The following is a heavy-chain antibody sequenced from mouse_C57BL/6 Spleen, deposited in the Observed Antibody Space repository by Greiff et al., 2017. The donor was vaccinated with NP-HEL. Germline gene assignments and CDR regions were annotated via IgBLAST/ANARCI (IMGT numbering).Heavy chain of an antibody. CDR3: ARSVAPYYFDY. D-gene: IGHD1-1*01. Sequence: VQLQQPGAELVMPGASVKLSCKASGYTFTSYWMHWVKQRPGQGLEWLGEIDPSDSYTNYNQKFKGKSKLTVDKSSSTAYMQLSSLTSEDSAVYYCARSVAPYYFDYWGQGTTLTVSS. V-gene: IGHV1-69*01. CDR2: IDPSDSYT. J-gene: IGHJ2*01. CDR1: GYTFTSYW.